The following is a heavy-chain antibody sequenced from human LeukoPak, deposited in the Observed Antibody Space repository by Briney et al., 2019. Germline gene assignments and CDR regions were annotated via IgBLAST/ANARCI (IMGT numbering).Heavy chain of an antibody. CDR2: MNPNSGNT. CDR1: GYTFTSYD. V-gene: IGHV1-8*01. J-gene: IGHJ5*02. CDR3: ARDSQYNYYDSSGYYPNWFDP. Sequence: ASVKVSCKASGYTFTSYDINWVRQATGQGLEWMGWMNPNSGNTGYAQKFQGRVTMTRNTSISTAYMELSSLRSEDTAVYYCARDSQYNYYDSSGYYPNWFDPWGQGTLVTVSS. D-gene: IGHD3-22*01.